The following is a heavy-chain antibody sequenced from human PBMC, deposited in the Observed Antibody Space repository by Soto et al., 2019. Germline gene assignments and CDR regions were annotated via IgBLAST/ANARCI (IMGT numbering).Heavy chain of an antibody. Sequence: QVQLVESGGGVVQPGRSLRLSCAASGFTFSSYAMHWVRQAPGKGLEWVAVISYDGSNKYYADSVKGRFTISRDNSKNTLYLQMNSLRAEDTAVYYCTVLLVVVAASNVTAGWGQGTLVTVSS. CDR1: GFTFSSYA. D-gene: IGHD2-15*01. V-gene: IGHV3-30-3*01. CDR3: TVLLVVVAASNVTAG. J-gene: IGHJ4*02. CDR2: ISYDGSNK.